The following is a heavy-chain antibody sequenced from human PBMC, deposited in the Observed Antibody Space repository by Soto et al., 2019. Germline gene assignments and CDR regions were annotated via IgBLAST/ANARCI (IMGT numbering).Heavy chain of an antibody. CDR1: GYRLDAAW. CDR2: IKPGGSDL. CDR3: PRQITYLCDV. Sequence: GESLKISCKGVGYRLDAAWIGWVRQMPGKGLEWMGIIKPGGSDLRYSPSFRGQVTISADAAVNTAYLQWDSLKASDTAMYYCPRQITYLCDVWGKGILVTVAS. J-gene: IGHJ4*01. D-gene: IGHD2-21*01. V-gene: IGHV5-51*01.